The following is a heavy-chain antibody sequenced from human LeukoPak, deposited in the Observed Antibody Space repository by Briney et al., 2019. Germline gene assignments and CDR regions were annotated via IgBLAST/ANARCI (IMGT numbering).Heavy chain of an antibody. Sequence: SETLSLTCTVSGGSISSYYWSWIRQPAGKGLEWIGRIYTSGSTNYNPSLKSRVTMSVDTSKNQFSLKLGSVTAADTAVYYCARSGITFGGVIVYFDYWGQGTLVTVSS. CDR3: ARSGITFGGVIVYFDY. D-gene: IGHD3-16*02. CDR2: IYTSGST. J-gene: IGHJ4*02. V-gene: IGHV4-4*07. CDR1: GGSISSYY.